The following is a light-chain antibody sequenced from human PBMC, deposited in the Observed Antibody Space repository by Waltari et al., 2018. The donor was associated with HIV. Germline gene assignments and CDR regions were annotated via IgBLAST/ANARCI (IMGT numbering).Light chain of an antibody. CDR3: ATWDDNLSGWV. CDR2: RNN. V-gene: IGLV1-47*01. Sequence: QSALTQPPSASATPGQRVTISCSGTNSNIGNNYVYWSQQIPGTAPKVLIYRNNYRPSGVPDRFSGSKSGTSASLAISGLRSEDEADYYCATWDDNLSGWVFGGGTKLTVL. J-gene: IGLJ3*02. CDR1: NSNIGNNY.